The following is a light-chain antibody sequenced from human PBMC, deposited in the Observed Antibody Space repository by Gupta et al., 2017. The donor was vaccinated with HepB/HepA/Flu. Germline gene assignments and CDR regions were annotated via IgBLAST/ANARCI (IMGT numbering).Light chain of an antibody. CDR3: QQEDTTPYT. J-gene: IGKJ2*01. V-gene: IGKV4-1*01. CDR1: QSVLFSSNNKNY. CDR2: WSS. Sequence: DIVMTQSPDSLAVSLGERATINCKSSQSVLFSSNNKNYLAWYQQKPGQPPKLLIYWSSTRQSGVPDRFSGSGSGTDFTLTISSLQAEDVAVYYCQQEDTTPYTFGRGTKLEIK.